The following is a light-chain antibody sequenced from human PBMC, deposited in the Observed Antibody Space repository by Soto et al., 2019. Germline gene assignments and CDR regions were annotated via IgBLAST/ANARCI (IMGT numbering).Light chain of an antibody. Sequence: EIVLTQSPATLSLSPGERATLSCRASQSVKKYLAWYQQKPGQAPRLLIYDTSNRVTGIPARFSGSGSGTDFTLTISSLEPEDFAVYYCQQRSNWPLTFGGGTKVEMK. J-gene: IGKJ4*01. CDR1: QSVKKY. V-gene: IGKV3-11*01. CDR3: QQRSNWPLT. CDR2: DTS.